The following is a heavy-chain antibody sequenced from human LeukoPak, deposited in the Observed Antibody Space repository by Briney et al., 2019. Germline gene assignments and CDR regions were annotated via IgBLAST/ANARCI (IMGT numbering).Heavy chain of an antibody. Sequence: PGGSLRLSCAASGFGFSDAWMNWVRQAPGKGLEWVGRIKSKTDGGTTDYAAPVKGRFTISRDDSKNTLYLQMNSLKTEDTAVYYCTTVYATTAMAPDYYYGMDVWGQGTTVTVSS. CDR2: IKSKTDGGTT. D-gene: IGHD5-18*01. V-gene: IGHV3-15*07. CDR1: GFGFSDAW. J-gene: IGHJ6*02. CDR3: TTVYATTAMAPDYYYGMDV.